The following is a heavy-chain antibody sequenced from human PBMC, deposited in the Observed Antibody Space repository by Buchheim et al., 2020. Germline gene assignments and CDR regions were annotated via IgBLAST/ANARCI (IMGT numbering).Heavy chain of an antibody. V-gene: IGHV4-39*01. J-gene: IGHJ5*02. CDR1: GGSISSSSYY. CDR2: IYYSGST. Sequence: QLQLQESGPGLVKPSETLSLTCTVSGGSISSSSYYWGWIRQPPGKGLEWIGSIYYSGSTYYNPSLKSRVTISVDTSKNQFSLKLSSVTAADTAVYYCARRLPGYSYGPNWFDPWGQGTL. CDR3: ARRLPGYSYGPNWFDP. D-gene: IGHD5-18*01.